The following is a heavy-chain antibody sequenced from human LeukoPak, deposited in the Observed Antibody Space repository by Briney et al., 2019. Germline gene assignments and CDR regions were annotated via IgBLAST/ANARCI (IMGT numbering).Heavy chain of an antibody. J-gene: IGHJ4*02. CDR2: IIPIFGTA. V-gene: IGHV1-69*13. Sequence: SVKVSCKDSVGTFSSYAISWVRQAPGQGLEWMGGIIPIFGTANYAQKFQGRVTITADESTSTAYMELSSLRSEDTAVYYCARDCTNGVCYLGYWGQGTLVTVSS. D-gene: IGHD2-8*01. CDR3: ARDCTNGVCYLGY. CDR1: VGTFSSYA.